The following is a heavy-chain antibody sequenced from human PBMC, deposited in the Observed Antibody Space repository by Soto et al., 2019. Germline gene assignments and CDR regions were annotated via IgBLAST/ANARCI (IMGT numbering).Heavy chain of an antibody. D-gene: IGHD6-13*01. CDR3: AREVAAASYYYYGMDV. CDR1: GGSVSSGSYY. V-gene: IGHV4-61*01. CDR2: IYYSGST. Sequence: SETLSLTCPVSGGSVSSGSYYWSWIRQPPGKGLEWIGYIYYSGSTNYNPSLKSRVTISVDTSKNQFSLKLSSVTAADTAVYYCAREVAAASYYYYGMDVWGQGTTVTVSS. J-gene: IGHJ6*02.